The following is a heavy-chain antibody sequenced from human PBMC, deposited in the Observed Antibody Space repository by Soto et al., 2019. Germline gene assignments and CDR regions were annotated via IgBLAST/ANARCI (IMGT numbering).Heavy chain of an antibody. CDR3: ARALGKYYDFWSGYSTQFDY. Sequence: ASVKVSCKASGYTFSNYLLHWVRQAPGQRLEWMGWINAGNGNTKYSQKFQGRVTITRDTSTSTAYMELRSLRSDDTAVYYCARALGKYYDFWSGYSTQFDYWGQGTLVTVSS. J-gene: IGHJ4*02. CDR1: GYTFSNYL. V-gene: IGHV1-3*01. CDR2: INAGNGNT. D-gene: IGHD3-3*01.